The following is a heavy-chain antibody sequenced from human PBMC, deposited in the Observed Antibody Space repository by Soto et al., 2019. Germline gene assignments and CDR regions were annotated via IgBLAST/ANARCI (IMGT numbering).Heavy chain of an antibody. CDR1: VYNFAFYW. CDR2: IYPSDSDT. V-gene: IGHV5-51*01. CDR3: ARGGVSTRTFDY. D-gene: IGHD3-3*01. Sequence: PWESLKISCNVSVYNFAFYWIAWVRQMPVKGLELMGIIYPSDSDTRYRPSFQGHVTISADKSISSAYLQWSSLRASDTAMYYCARGGVSTRTFDYWGQGTPVTVSS. J-gene: IGHJ4*02.